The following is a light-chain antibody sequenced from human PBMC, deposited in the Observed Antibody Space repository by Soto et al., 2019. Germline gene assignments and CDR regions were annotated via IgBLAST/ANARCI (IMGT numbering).Light chain of an antibody. CDR2: SNN. CDR1: SSNIGSNT. Sequence: QSVLTQPPSASGTPGQRVTISCSGSSSNIGSNTVNWYQQLPRTAPKLLIYSNNQRPSGVPDRFSGSKSGTSASLAISGLLSEDEADYYCAAWDDSLNGPVVFGGGTKLTVL. V-gene: IGLV1-44*01. CDR3: AAWDDSLNGPVV. J-gene: IGLJ2*01.